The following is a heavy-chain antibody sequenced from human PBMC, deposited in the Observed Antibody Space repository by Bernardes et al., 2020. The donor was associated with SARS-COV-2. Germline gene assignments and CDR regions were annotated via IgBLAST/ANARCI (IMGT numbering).Heavy chain of an antibody. Sequence: GGSLRLSCVASEFTLSTYRMNWVRQSPGKGLEWVSSITSSSSLINYADSVRGRFTTSRDNAKNSLYLQMNSLRADDTAIYYCARDLVVTRLASYDYYGLDVWGPGTPVTVSS. D-gene: IGHD2-21*02. CDR3: ARDLVVTRLASYDYYGLDV. CDR1: EFTLSTYR. V-gene: IGHV3-21*01. J-gene: IGHJ6*02. CDR2: ITSSSSLI.